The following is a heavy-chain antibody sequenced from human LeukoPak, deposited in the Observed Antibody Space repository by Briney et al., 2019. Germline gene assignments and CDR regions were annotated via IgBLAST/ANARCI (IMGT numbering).Heavy chain of an antibody. CDR3: ARSSSYCDDSSGYYPVY. J-gene: IGHJ4*02. D-gene: IGHD3-22*01. V-gene: IGHV1-46*01. CDR2: INPSGGST. Sequence: ASVKVSCKASGYTFTYYYIHWVRQAPGQGLEWMGIINPSGGSTNYAQHFQGRVTMTRDISTSTVNMELRTLRSEDTAVYYCARSSSYCDDSSGYYPVYWGQGTLVTVSS. CDR1: GYTFTYYY.